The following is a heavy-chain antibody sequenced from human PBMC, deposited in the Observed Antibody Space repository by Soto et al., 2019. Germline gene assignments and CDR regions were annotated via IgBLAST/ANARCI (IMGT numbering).Heavy chain of an antibody. V-gene: IGHV3-11*01. Sequence: QVQLVESGGGLVKPGGSLRLSCAASGFSFSNYYMSWIRQAPGKGLECVSYISGRGGTIYYADSVKGRFTISRDNAKNSLYLQMISLRAEDTAIYYCARDWGSHDYSDYWGQGTLVTVSS. CDR3: ARDWGSHDYSDY. CDR2: ISGRGGTI. J-gene: IGHJ4*02. CDR1: GFSFSNYY. D-gene: IGHD3-16*01.